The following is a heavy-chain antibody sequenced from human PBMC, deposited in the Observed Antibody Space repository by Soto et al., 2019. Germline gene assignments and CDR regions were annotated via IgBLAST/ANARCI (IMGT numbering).Heavy chain of an antibody. V-gene: IGHV3-21*06. CDR3: ARESEDLTSNFDY. CDR2: ISSTTNYI. J-gene: IGHJ4*02. CDR1: GFTFTRYS. Sequence: GGSMRLSCAASGFTFTRYSMNWVRQAPGKGLEWVSSISSTTNYIYYGDSMKGRFTISRDNGKNSLYLEIHSLRAEDTAVYYCARESEDLTSNFDYWGQGTLVTVSS.